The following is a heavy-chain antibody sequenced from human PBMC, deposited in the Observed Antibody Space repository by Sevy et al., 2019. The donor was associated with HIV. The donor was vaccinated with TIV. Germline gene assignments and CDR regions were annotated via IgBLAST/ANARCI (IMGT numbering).Heavy chain of an antibody. CDR1: GFTFSTYS. Sequence: GESLKISCKASGFTFSTYSMHWVRQAPGKGLEWVSSISRTSTTTYDADSAKGRFTISRDNAKNSLYLQMNSLRDEDTAVYYCAREAYYYDSREENWFDPWGQGTLVTVSS. J-gene: IGHJ5*02. CDR3: AREAYYYDSREENWFDP. D-gene: IGHD3-22*01. CDR2: ISRTSTTT. V-gene: IGHV3-48*02.